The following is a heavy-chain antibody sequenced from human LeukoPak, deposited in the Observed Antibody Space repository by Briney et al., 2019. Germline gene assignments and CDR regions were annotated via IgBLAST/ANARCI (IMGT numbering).Heavy chain of an antibody. D-gene: IGHD3-22*01. CDR2: IYYSGST. CDR1: GGSISSYY. V-gene: IGHV4-59*08. Sequence: PSETLSLTCTVSGGSISSYYWSWIRQPPGKGLEWIRYIYYSGSTNYSPSLKSRVTISVDTSKNQFSLKLSSVTAADTAVYYCAGGRYYYDSSGYYWSQGTLVTVSS. CDR3: AGGRYYYDSSGYY. J-gene: IGHJ4*02.